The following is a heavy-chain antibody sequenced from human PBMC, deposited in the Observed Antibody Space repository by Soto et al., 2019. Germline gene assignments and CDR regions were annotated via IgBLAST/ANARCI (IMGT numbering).Heavy chain of an antibody. CDR2: IYYTGTT. CDR1: GGSISSYY. J-gene: IGHJ5*01. CDR3: ARLGGFYQSLDS. V-gene: IGHV4-59*08. D-gene: IGHD3-22*01. Sequence: PSETLSLTCTVSGGSISSYYWSWIRQPPGKGLEWIGYIYYTGTTTYNPSIKNRVTISVDSSKNQFSQNLTSVSAADTAVYYCARLGGFYQSLDSWGQGTLVTVSS.